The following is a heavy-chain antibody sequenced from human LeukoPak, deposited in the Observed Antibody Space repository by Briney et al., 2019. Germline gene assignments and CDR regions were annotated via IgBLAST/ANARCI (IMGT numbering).Heavy chain of an antibody. CDR2: ISYDGSNK. CDR3: AKDLAGATNY. V-gene: IGHV3-30*18. D-gene: IGHD1-26*01. J-gene: IGHJ4*02. CDR1: GFTFSNYW. Sequence: GGSLRLSCAASGFTFSNYWMSWVRQAPGKGLEWVAVISYDGSNKYYADSVKGRFTISRDNSKNTLYLQMNSLRAEDTAVYYCAKDLAGATNYWGQGTLVTVSS.